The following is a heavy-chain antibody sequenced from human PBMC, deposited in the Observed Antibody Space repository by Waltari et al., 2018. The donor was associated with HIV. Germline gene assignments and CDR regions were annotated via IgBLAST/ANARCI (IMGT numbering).Heavy chain of an antibody. V-gene: IGHV3-23*01. J-gene: IGHJ3*02. D-gene: IGHD7-27*01. CDR1: GFTFSSYA. CDR2: ISGSGGST. Sequence: EVQLLESGGGLVQPGGSLRLSCAASGFTFSSYAMSWVRKAPGKGLEWVSAISGSGGSTYYADSVKGRFTISRDNSKNTLYLQMNSLRAEDTAVYYCAKDIYWGDAFDIWGQGTMVTVSS. CDR3: AKDIYWGDAFDI.